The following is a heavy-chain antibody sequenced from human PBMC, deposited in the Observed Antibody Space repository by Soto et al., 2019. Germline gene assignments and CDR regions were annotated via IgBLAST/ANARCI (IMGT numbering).Heavy chain of an antibody. J-gene: IGHJ4*02. V-gene: IGHV4-34*01. CDR2: INHSGST. CDR3: ARQWIELWLYFDY. D-gene: IGHD5-18*01. CDR1: GGSFSGYY. Sequence: SETLSLTCAVYGGSFSGYYWSWIRQPPGKGLEWIGGINHSGSTNYDPSLKSRVTISVDTSKNQFSLKLSSVTAADTAVYYCARQWIELWLYFDYWGQGTLVTVSS.